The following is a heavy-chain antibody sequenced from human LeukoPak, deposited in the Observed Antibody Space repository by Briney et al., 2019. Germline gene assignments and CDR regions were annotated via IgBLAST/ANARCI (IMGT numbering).Heavy chain of an antibody. D-gene: IGHD3-10*01. CDR3: ARDWVDGTGRAGAAFDI. Sequence: ASVKVSCKASGYTFTGYYMHWVRQAPGQGLEWMGWINPNSGGTNYAQKFQGRVTMTWDTSISTAYMELSRLRSDDTAVYYCARDWVDGTGRAGAAFDIWGQGTMVTVSS. CDR1: GYTFTGYY. CDR2: INPNSGGT. V-gene: IGHV1-2*02. J-gene: IGHJ3*02.